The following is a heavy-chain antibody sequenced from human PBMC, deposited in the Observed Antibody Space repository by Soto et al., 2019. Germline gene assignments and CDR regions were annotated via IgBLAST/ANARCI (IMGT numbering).Heavy chain of an antibody. CDR3: ASSSPLVWFDP. CDR2: INPSGGST. J-gene: IGHJ5*02. CDR1: GGTFTSYY. D-gene: IGHD2-2*01. V-gene: IGHV1-46*03. Sequence: ASVKVSCKASGGTFTSYYMHWVRQAPGQGLEWMGIINPSGGSTSYAQKFQGRVTMTRDTSTSTVYMELSSLRSEDTAVYYCASSSPLVWFDPWGQGTLVTVSS.